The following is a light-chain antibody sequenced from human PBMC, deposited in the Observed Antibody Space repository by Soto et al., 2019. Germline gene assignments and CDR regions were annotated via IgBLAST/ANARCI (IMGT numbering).Light chain of an antibody. CDR2: EVS. Sequence: QSVLTQPASVSGSPGQSITISCTGTTTDVGSYNLVSWYQQHPGRAPKLMIYEVSRRPSGVSNRFSGSKSGNTASLTISRLQAEDEADYYCCSWAGSNTFYFFGTGTKVTVL. V-gene: IGLV2-23*02. CDR3: CSWAGSNTFYF. J-gene: IGLJ1*01. CDR1: TTDVGSYNL.